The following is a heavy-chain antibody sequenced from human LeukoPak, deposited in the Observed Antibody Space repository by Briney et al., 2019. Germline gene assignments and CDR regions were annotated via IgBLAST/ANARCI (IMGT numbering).Heavy chain of an antibody. Sequence: SETLSLTCGVYGGSLSSYYWSWLRQPAGKGLEWIGRIYTSGSTNYNPSLTSRVTMSVDTSKNQFSLKLSSVTAADTAVYYCARDAYRPYYFDYWGQGTLVTVSS. D-gene: IGHD3-16*01. CDR3: ARDAYRPYYFDY. CDR1: GGSLSSYY. J-gene: IGHJ4*02. CDR2: IYTSGST. V-gene: IGHV4-59*10.